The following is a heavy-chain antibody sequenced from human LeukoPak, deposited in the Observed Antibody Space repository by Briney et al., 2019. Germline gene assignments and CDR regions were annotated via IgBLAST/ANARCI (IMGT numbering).Heavy chain of an antibody. CDR3: ARARITIFGVAFFDP. Sequence: SETLSLTCTVSGGSFSSGSYYWRWIRQPAGKGLEWIGRIYTSGSTNYNPSLKSRVTISVDTSKNQFSLKLSSVTAADTAVYYCARARITIFGVAFFDPWGQGTPVTVSS. J-gene: IGHJ5*02. CDR1: GGSFSSGSYY. D-gene: IGHD3-3*01. V-gene: IGHV4-61*02. CDR2: IYTSGST.